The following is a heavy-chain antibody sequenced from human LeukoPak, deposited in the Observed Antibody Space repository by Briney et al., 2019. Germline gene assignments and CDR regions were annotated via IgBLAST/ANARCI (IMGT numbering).Heavy chain of an antibody. CDR1: GGSISSSSYY. J-gene: IGHJ4*02. D-gene: IGHD1-1*01. V-gene: IGHV4-39*07. Sequence: PSETLSLTCTVSGGSISSSSYYWGWIRQPPGKGLEWIGSIYYSGSTYYNPSLKSRVTISVDTSKNQFSLKLSSVTAADTAVYYCARKTGNWNDKLFDYWGQGTLVTVSS. CDR2: IYYSGST. CDR3: ARKTGNWNDKLFDY.